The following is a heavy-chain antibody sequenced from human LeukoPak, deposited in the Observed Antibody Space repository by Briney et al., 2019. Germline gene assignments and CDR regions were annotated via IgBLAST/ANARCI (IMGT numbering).Heavy chain of an antibody. CDR1: GFTFSSYG. D-gene: IGHD3-22*01. J-gene: IGHJ4*02. Sequence: PGRSLRLSCEASGFTFSSYGMHWVRQAPGKGLEWVAVISYDGSNKYYADSAKGRFTISRDNSKNTLYLQMNSLRAEDTAVYYCARDLYRVVVVPHYFDYWGQGTLVTVSS. CDR2: ISYDGSNK. V-gene: IGHV3-30*03. CDR3: ARDLYRVVVVPHYFDY.